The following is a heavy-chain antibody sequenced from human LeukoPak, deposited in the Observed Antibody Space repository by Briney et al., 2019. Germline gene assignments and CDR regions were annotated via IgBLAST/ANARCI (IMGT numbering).Heavy chain of an antibody. CDR2: IYTSGST. CDR3: ARVDCSSTSCYGDALDI. CDR1: GGSISSYY. J-gene: IGHJ3*02. D-gene: IGHD2-2*01. V-gene: IGHV4-4*07. Sequence: SETLSLTCTVSGGSISSYYWSWIRQPAGKGLEWIGRIYTSGSTNYNPSLKSRVTMSVDTSKNQFSLKLSSVTAADTAVYYCARVDCSSTSCYGDALDIWGQGTMVTVSS.